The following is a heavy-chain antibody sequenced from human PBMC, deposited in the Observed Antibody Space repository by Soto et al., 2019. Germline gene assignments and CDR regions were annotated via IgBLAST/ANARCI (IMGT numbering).Heavy chain of an antibody. Sequence: VQLVESGGGLVQPGGSLRLSCAVSGLSVSNNYMSWVRQAPGKGLEWVAVIYADGTTYYADSVKGRFTISRDNSENTLDLQMSSLRAEETAVYYCARDGDPRDYGAKGPDFEYWGQGTLVTVSS. V-gene: IGHV3-66*01. CDR2: IYADGTT. D-gene: IGHD4-17*01. CDR3: ARDGDPRDYGAKGPDFEY. J-gene: IGHJ4*02. CDR1: GLSVSNNY.